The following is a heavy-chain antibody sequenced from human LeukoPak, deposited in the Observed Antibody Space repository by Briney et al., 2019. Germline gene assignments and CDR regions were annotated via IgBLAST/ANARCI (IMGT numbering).Heavy chain of an antibody. CDR1: GFTFSSYW. CDR2: IYSGGST. J-gene: IGHJ4*02. D-gene: IGHD6-19*01. CDR3: ARLSSGWYDY. V-gene: IGHV3-53*01. Sequence: GGSLRLSCAASGFTFSSYWMSWVRQAPGKGLEWVSVIYSGGSTYYADSVKGRFTISRDNSKNMLYLQMNSLRAEDTAVYYCARLSSGWYDYWGQGTLVTVSS.